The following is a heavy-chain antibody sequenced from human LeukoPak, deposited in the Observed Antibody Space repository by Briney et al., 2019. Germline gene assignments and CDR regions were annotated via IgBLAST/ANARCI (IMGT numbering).Heavy chain of an antibody. V-gene: IGHV3-23*01. CDR1: GFTFSSYA. CDR3: AKKLGSSPGDLFDY. D-gene: IGHD6-6*01. J-gene: IGHJ4*02. CDR2: ISGSGGST. Sequence: PGGSLRLSCAASGFTFSSYAMSWVRQAPGKGLEWVSAISGSGGSTYYADSVKGRFTISRDNSKNTLYMQMNSLRVEDTAVYYCAKKLGSSPGDLFDYWGQGILVTVSS.